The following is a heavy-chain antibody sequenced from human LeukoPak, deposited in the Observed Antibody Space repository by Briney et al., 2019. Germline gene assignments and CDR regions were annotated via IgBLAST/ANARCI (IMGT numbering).Heavy chain of an antibody. Sequence: GGSLRLSCAASGFTFSSYGMHWVRQAPGKGLEWVAVIWYDGSNKYYADSVKGRFTISRDNSKNTLYLQMNSLRAEDTAVYYCAKDHGSRGFGELAAQYFDNWGQGNLVTVSS. D-gene: IGHD3-10*01. J-gene: IGHJ4*02. CDR3: AKDHGSRGFGELAAQYFDN. V-gene: IGHV3-33*06. CDR1: GFTFSSYG. CDR2: IWYDGSNK.